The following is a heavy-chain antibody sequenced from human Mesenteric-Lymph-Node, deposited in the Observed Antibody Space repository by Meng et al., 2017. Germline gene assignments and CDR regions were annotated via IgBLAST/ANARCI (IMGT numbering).Heavy chain of an antibody. CDR1: GGSMSSGNYY. CDR3: ASFDHIPRRNYFDY. V-gene: IGHV4-30-4*01. CDR2: IHHSGSA. D-gene: IGHD2-21*01. Sequence: QVPVQESGPGLVEPSQTLSLTCTVSGGSMSSGNYYWSWIRQPPGKGLEWIGYIHHSGSAYYNPSLKSRVSISVDTSKNQFSLNLNSMTAADTAVYYCASFDHIPRRNYFDYWGQGTLVTVSS. J-gene: IGHJ4*02.